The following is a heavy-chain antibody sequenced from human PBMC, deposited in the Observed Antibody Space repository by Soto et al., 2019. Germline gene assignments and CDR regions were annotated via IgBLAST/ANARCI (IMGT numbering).Heavy chain of an antibody. CDR1: GFSFSSYA. D-gene: IGHD3-10*01. CDR2: ISHDGSNT. J-gene: IGHJ3*01. Sequence: QVQLVESGGGVVQPGTSLRLSCGASGFSFSSYAMNWVRQAPGKGLAWVAVISHDGSNTYYGDSVKGRFTISRDNSENTLFLQMNSPRAEDTAVYYCAKPYYGAGSYYPDAFDVWGQGTSVTVSS. CDR3: AKPYYGAGSYYPDAFDV. V-gene: IGHV3-30*18.